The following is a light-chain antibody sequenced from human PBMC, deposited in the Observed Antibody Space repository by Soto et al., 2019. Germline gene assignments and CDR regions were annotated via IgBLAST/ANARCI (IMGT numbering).Light chain of an antibody. CDR3: QQYDSYPWT. J-gene: IGKJ1*01. Sequence: DIQMTQSPSTLSASVGYRVTITCRASQSISSWLDWYQQKPGKAPKLLIYDASSLQSGVPSRFRGSGSGTEFTLTISSLQPDDFATYYCQQYDSYPWTFGQGTKV. V-gene: IGKV1-5*01. CDR1: QSISSW. CDR2: DAS.